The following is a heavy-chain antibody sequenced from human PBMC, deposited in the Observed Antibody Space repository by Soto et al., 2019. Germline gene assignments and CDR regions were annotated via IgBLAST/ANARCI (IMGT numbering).Heavy chain of an antibody. D-gene: IGHD3-10*01. CDR1: GFTFSSYG. CDR3: ARDLFGAEDY. J-gene: IGHJ4*02. V-gene: IGHV3-33*01. CDR2: IWYDGSNK. Sequence: QVQLVESGGGVVQPGRSLRLSCAASGFTFSSYGMHWVRQAPGKGLEWVAVIWYDGSNKHYADSVKGRFTISRDNSKNTLYVQMHSLRAEDTAVYYCARDLFGAEDYWGQGTLVTVSS.